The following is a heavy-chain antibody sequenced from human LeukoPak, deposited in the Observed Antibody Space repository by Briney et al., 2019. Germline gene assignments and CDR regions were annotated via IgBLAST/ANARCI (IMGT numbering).Heavy chain of an antibody. J-gene: IGHJ4*02. V-gene: IGHV3-23*01. Sequence: GGSLRLSCAASGFTFSSYGMSWVRQAPGKGLEWVSAISGSGGSTYYADSVKGRFTISRDNSKNTLYLQMNSLRAEDTAVYYCATNYYDSSGYYYSYFDYWGQGTLVTVSS. CDR2: ISGSGGST. CDR3: ATNYYDSSGYYYSYFDY. CDR1: GFTFSSYG. D-gene: IGHD3-22*01.